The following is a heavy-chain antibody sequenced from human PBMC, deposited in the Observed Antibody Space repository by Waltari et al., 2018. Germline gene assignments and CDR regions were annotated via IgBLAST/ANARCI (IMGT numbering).Heavy chain of an antibody. Sequence: QVKLVESGGGVVQPGRSLRLSCVASGFTLSTYGIHWVRQAPGKGLEWVALIWYDGSTKYYADSVKGRFTISRDNSKNTLYLEMNSLRAEDTALYYCARGRLDGYLDYWGQGTLVTVSS. V-gene: IGHV3-33*01. CDR3: ARGRLDGYLDY. CDR2: IWYDGSTK. CDR1: GFTLSTYG. J-gene: IGHJ4*02.